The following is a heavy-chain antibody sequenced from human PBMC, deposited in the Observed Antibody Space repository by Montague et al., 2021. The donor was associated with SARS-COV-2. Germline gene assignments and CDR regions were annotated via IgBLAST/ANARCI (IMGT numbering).Heavy chain of an antibody. Sequence: TNYNPSLRSRVSMSVDTSKNQFSLRLTSVGAADTAVYYCARIAMAATFDSWCQGALVTVAS. D-gene: IGHD6-19*01. V-gene: IGHV4-4*06. J-gene: IGHJ4*02. CDR2: T. CDR3: ARIAMAATFDS.